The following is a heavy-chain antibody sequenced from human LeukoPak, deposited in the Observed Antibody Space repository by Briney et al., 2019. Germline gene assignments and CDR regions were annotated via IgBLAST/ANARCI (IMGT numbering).Heavy chain of an antibody. D-gene: IGHD3-3*01. CDR3: ARDRDKYDFWSGYLR. CDR2: IYSGGST. V-gene: IGHV3-66*02. J-gene: IGHJ4*02. CDR1: GFTVSSNY. Sequence: PEGSLRLSCAASGFTVSSNYMSWVRQAPGKGLEWVSVIYSGGSTYYADSVKGRFTISRDNSKNTLYFQMNSLRAEDTAVYYCARDRDKYDFWSGYLRWGQGTLVTVSS.